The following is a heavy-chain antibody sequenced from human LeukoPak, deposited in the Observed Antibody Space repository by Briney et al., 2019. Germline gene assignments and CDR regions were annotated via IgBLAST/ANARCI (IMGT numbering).Heavy chain of an antibody. J-gene: IGHJ4*02. CDR1: SGSISSGTYY. Sequence: SQTLSLTCTVSSGSISSGTYYWSWIRQPAGKGLEWIGRIYTSESTHYNPSLKSRVTISVDTSKNQFSLRLSSVTAADTAVYYCARERGWNEPLDYWDQGTLVTVSS. V-gene: IGHV4-61*02. CDR3: ARERGWNEPLDY. CDR2: IYTSEST. D-gene: IGHD1-1*01.